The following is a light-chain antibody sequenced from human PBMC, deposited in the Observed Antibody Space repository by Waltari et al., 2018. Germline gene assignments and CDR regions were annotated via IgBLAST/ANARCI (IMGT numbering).Light chain of an antibody. Sequence: DIVMTQSPDSLAVSLGERATINCKSNQSVLYTSNNKNNLAWFQQKPGQPPKLLIYWASTRESGVPDRFSGSGSGTDFSLTISSLQAEDVAVYFCQQFHSTPITFGQGTRLEI. CDR1: QSVLYTSNNKNN. J-gene: IGKJ5*01. CDR2: WAS. CDR3: QQFHSTPIT. V-gene: IGKV4-1*01.